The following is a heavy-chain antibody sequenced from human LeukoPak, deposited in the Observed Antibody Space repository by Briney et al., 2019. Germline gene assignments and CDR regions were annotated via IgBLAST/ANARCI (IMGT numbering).Heavy chain of an antibody. CDR3: ARESDSSGWETEYYYYYMDV. D-gene: IGHD6-19*01. Sequence: SETLSLTCTVSGGSISSYYWSWIRQPPGKGLEWIGYIFYSGSTNYNPSLKSRVTISVDTSKNQFSLKLSSVPAADTAVYYCARESDSSGWETEYYYYYMDVWGKGTTVTVSS. CDR1: GGSISSYY. CDR2: IFYSGST. V-gene: IGHV4-59*01. J-gene: IGHJ6*03.